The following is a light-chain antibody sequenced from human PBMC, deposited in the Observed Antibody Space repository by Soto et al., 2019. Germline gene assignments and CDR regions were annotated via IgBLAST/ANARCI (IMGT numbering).Light chain of an antibody. J-gene: IGLJ1*01. CDR3: SSYASSSTLV. Sequence: QSALTQPASVSGSPGQSITISCTGTSSDVGGYNFVSWYQQHPGKVPKVMIFEVSNRPSGVSNRFSGSKSGNTASLTISGLQAEDEADYYCSSYASSSTLVFGTGTKLTVL. V-gene: IGLV2-14*01. CDR2: EVS. CDR1: SSDVGGYNF.